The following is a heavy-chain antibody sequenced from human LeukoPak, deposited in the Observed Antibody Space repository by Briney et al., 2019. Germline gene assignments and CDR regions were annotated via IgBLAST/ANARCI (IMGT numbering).Heavy chain of an antibody. D-gene: IGHD3-22*01. CDR3: AREGQGAMIVVVSPFDY. V-gene: IGHV1-2*06. CDR1: GYTFTGYY. Sequence: GASVKVSCKASGYTFTGYYMHWVRQAPGQGLEWMGRINPNSGGTNYAQKSQGRVTMTRDTSISTAYMELSRLRSDDTAVYYCAREGQGAMIVVVSPFDYWGQGTLVTVSS. J-gene: IGHJ4*02. CDR2: INPNSGGT.